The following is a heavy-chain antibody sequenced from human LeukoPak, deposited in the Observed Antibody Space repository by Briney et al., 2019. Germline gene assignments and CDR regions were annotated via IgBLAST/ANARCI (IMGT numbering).Heavy chain of an antibody. D-gene: IGHD3-16*02. CDR1: GGSFSGYY. CDR3: ARAWNDPYDYVWGSYRYYYFDY. CDR2: INHSGST. V-gene: IGHV4-34*01. J-gene: IGHJ4*02. Sequence: PSETLSLTCAVYGGSFSGYYWSWIRQPPGKGLEWIGEINHSGSTNYNPSLKSRVTISVDTSKNQFSLKLSSVTAADTAVYYCARAWNDPYDYVWGSYRYYYFDYWGQGTLVTVSS.